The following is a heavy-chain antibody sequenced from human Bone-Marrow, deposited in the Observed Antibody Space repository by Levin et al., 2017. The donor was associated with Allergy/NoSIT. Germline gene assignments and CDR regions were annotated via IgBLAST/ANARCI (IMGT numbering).Heavy chain of an antibody. CDR1: GFTFSASW. Sequence: AGGSLRLSCEASGFTFSASWMAWVRQTPRKGLEWVANIEGDGSEEYYVDSLKGRFPISRDNAKNSLYLQMNSLRVEDTGVYYCARYNWDDGHYLDFWGQGTRVTVSS. V-gene: IGHV3-7*04. D-gene: IGHD1-20*01. CDR2: IEGDGSEE. J-gene: IGHJ4*02. CDR3: ARYNWDDGHYLDF.